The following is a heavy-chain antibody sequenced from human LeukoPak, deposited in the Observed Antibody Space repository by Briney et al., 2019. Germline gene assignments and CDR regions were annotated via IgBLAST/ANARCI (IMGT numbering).Heavy chain of an antibody. CDR1: GFTFSSYA. J-gene: IGHJ6*03. V-gene: IGHV3-23*01. Sequence: GGSLRLSCAASGFTFSSYAMSWVRQAPGKGLEWVSAISGSGGSTYYADSVKGRFTISRDNSKNTLYLQMNSLRAEDTAVYYCAKRYCSSTSCYLPYYYYYMDVWGKGTTVTVSS. D-gene: IGHD2-2*01. CDR3: AKRYCSSTSCYLPYYYYYMDV. CDR2: ISGSGGST.